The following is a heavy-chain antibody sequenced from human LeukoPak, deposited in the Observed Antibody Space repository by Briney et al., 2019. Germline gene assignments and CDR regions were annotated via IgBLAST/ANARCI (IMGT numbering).Heavy chain of an antibody. CDR2: LYYSGNT. J-gene: IGHJ4*02. V-gene: IGHV4-31*03. Sequence: SETLSLTCTVSGGSISSGPYWWSWIRQHPEKGLEWIGYLYYSGNTYHNPSLKSRVSISVDTSENQLSLKLSSVTAADTAVYYCARVGFLEWLAPDYWGQGTLVTVSS. D-gene: IGHD3-3*01. CDR1: GGSISSGPYW. CDR3: ARVGFLEWLAPDY.